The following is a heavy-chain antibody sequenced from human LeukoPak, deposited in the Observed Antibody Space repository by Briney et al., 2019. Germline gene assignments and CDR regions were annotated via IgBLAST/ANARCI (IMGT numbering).Heavy chain of an antibody. D-gene: IGHD3-10*01. Sequence: SETLSLTCTVSGGSISSYYWSWIRQPPGKGLEWIGYIYYSGSTNYNPSLKSRDTISVDTSKNQFSLKLSSVTAADTAVYYCASARMIHPRYGSGSYGNWGQGTLVTVSS. V-gene: IGHV4-59*01. CDR1: GGSISSYY. CDR2: IYYSGST. CDR3: ASARMIHPRYGSGSYGN. J-gene: IGHJ4*02.